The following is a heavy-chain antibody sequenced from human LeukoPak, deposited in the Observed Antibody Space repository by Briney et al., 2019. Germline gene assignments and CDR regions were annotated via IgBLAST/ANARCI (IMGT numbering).Heavy chain of an antibody. J-gene: IGHJ1*01. CDR2: IYTSGTT. Sequence: NASQTLSLTCTVSGGSISSGSYYWSWIRQPAGKGLEWIGRIYTSGTTNYNPSLKSRVTISLDTSKNQFSLKLSSVTAADTAVYYCARHVGSIVYFQHWGQGTLVTVSS. D-gene: IGHD2-15*01. CDR1: GGSISSGSYY. CDR3: ARHVGSIVYFQH. V-gene: IGHV4-61*02.